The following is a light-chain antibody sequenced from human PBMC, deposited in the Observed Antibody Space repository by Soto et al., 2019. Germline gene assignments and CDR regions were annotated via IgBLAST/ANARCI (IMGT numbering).Light chain of an antibody. V-gene: IGKV1-39*01. CDR3: PLT. Sequence: DIQMTQSPSSLSASVGDTVTITCRASQSISIYLNWYQQKPGKAPSLLIYAASSLQNGVPSRFSGSGSGTDFTLTISSLQREDFATYRTPLTFGGGTKVEIK. J-gene: IGKJ4*01. CDR1: QSISIY. CDR2: AAS.